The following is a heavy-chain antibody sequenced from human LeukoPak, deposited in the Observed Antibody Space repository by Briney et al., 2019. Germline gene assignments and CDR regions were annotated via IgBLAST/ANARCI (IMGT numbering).Heavy chain of an antibody. CDR2: IYYIGST. CDR1: GGPSSSYS. Sequence: PSETLSLTCTVSGGPSSSYSWSWLRQPPGKGLEWLGYIYYIGSTNYNPSLKSRVTISVDTSKKQFSLKLSSVTAADTAVYYCARGSGLGQPYYFDYWGQGTLVTGSS. CDR3: ARGSGLGQPYYFDY. J-gene: IGHJ4*02. V-gene: IGHV4-59*01. D-gene: IGHD3-3*01.